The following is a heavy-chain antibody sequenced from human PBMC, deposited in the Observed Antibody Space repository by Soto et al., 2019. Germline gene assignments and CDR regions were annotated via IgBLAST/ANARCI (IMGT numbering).Heavy chain of an antibody. CDR1: GGSFSGYY. Sequence: PSETLSLTCAVYGGSFSGYYWSWIRQPPGKGLEWIGYIYYSGSTNYNPSLKSRVTISVDTSKNQFSLKLSSVTAADTAVYYCARDPWFGRYYMDVRGKGTTVTVSS. CDR2: IYYSGST. V-gene: IGHV4-59*01. D-gene: IGHD3-10*01. CDR3: ARDPWFGRYYMDV. J-gene: IGHJ6*03.